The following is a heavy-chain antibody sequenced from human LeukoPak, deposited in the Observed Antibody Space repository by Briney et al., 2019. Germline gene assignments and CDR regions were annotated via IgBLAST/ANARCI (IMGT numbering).Heavy chain of an antibody. Sequence: SETLSLTCTVSGGSISSSSYYWGWIRQPPGKGLECIGSIYYSGSTYYNPSLKSRVTISVDTSKSQFSLKLSSVTAADTAVYYCARTNPTDFWSSHDFDLWGRGTLVTVSS. CDR2: IYYSGST. CDR1: GGSISSSSYY. CDR3: ARTNPTDFWSSHDFDL. V-gene: IGHV4-39*01. J-gene: IGHJ2*01. D-gene: IGHD3-3*01.